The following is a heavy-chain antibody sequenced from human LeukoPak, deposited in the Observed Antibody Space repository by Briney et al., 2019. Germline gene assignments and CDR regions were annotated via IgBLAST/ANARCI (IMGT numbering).Heavy chain of an antibody. D-gene: IGHD6-19*01. Sequence: GGSLRLSCAASGFTFTTYEMNWVRQAPTKGLEWVSYISSSGSTIYYADSVKGRFTISRDNAKNSLYLQMNSLRAEDTAVYYCARDSTGWSKNYWGQGTLVTVSS. CDR2: ISSSGSTI. J-gene: IGHJ4*02. CDR3: ARDSTGWSKNY. CDR1: GFTFTTYE. V-gene: IGHV3-48*03.